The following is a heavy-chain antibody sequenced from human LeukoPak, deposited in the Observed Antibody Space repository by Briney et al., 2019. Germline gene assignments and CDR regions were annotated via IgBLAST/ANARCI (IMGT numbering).Heavy chain of an antibody. J-gene: IGHJ3*02. CDR1: GGTFSSYA. CDR2: IIPIFGTA. Sequence: SVKVSCKASGGTFSSYAISLVRQAPGQGLEWMGRIIPIFGTANYAQKFQGRVTITTDESTSTAYMELSSLRSEDTAVYYCATSRDVAACAFDIWGQGTMVTVSS. CDR3: ATSRDVAACAFDI. V-gene: IGHV1-69*05.